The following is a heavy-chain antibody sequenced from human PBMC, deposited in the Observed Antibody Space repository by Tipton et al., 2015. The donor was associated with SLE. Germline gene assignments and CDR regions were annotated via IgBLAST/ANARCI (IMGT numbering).Heavy chain of an antibody. Sequence: TLSLTCSVSGGSISSNYWIWIRQPPGKGLEWIGYISHGGGSNYNPSLKSRVTISIDTAKNQFSLKLSSVTAADTAVYYCARDVAAEFDYWGQETLVTVSS. CDR2: ISHGGGS. CDR1: GGSISSNY. J-gene: IGHJ4*02. CDR3: ARDVAAEFDY. D-gene: IGHD6-13*01. V-gene: IGHV4-59*12.